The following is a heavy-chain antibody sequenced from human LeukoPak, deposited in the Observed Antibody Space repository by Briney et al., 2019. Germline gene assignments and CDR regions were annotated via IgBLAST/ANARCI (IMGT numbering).Heavy chain of an antibody. CDR2: IRYDGSSK. V-gene: IGHV3-30*02. J-gene: IGHJ4*02. D-gene: IGHD3-10*02. CDR1: GFTFSHYG. Sequence: GGSLRLSCGASGFTFSHYGMHWVRQAPGKGLEWVAFIRYDGSSKHYPDSVRGRFTISRDNSKNTVFLRMNSLRAEDTAVYYCAKGFDYYVDYWGQGTLVTVSS. CDR3: AKGFDYYVDY.